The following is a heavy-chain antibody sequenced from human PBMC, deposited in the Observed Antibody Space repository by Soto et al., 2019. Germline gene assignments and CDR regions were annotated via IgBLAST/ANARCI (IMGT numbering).Heavy chain of an antibody. J-gene: IGHJ4*02. CDR1: GGSISSYY. D-gene: IGHD6-13*01. Sequence: SETLSLTCTVSGGSISSYYWSWIRQPPGKGLEWIGYIYYSGSTNYNPSLKSRVTISVDTSKNQFSLKLSSVTAADTAVYYCARDRSRGVAAAVWPDYWGQGTLVTVSS. CDR3: ARDRSRGVAAAVWPDY. CDR2: IYYSGST. V-gene: IGHV4-59*01.